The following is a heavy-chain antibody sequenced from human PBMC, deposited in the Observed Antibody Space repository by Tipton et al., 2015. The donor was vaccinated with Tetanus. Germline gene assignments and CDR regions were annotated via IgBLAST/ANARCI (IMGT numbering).Heavy chain of an antibody. CDR3: ASDPALMGNFDY. D-gene: IGHD2-2*01. V-gene: IGHV4-31*03. CDR2: IDYRGNT. Sequence: TLSLTCTVSGDSIDGGFKNWGWIRQQPGKGLEWIGYIDYRGNTYYNPSQRRRVTFSFDTSENQFSLKLTSVTAADTAVYYCASDPALMGNFDYWGQGTLVTVSS. CDR1: GDSIDGGFKN. J-gene: IGHJ4*02.